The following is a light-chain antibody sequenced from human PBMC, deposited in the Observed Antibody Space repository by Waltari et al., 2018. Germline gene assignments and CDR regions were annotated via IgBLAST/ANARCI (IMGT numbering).Light chain of an antibody. CDR3: GTWDTDLSVV. CDR1: GSNIGNNF. V-gene: IGLV1-51*01. CDR2: DNN. Sequence: QSVLTQPPSVSAAPGQKVTLSCSGTGSNIGNNFVSWYQQLPGTAPKLLIYDNNSRPSGIPDRFSGSKSGTSATLGITGLQTGDEADYYCGTWDTDLSVVFGGGTKLTVL. J-gene: IGLJ2*01.